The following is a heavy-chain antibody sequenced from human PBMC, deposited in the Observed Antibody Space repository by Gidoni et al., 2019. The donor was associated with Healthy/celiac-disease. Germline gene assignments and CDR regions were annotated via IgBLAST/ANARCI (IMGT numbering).Heavy chain of an antibody. D-gene: IGHD2-2*01. J-gene: IGHJ1*01. CDR1: GFTFDDYA. CDR2: ISWNSGSI. V-gene: IGHV3-9*01. CDR3: AKAAETKYCSSTSCYDAAEYFQH. Sequence: EVQLVESGGGLVQPGRSLRLSCAASGFTFDDYAMHCVRQAPGKGLGWVSGISWNSGSIGYADSVKGRFTISRDNAKNSLYLQVNSLRAEDTALYYCAKAAETKYCSSTSCYDAAEYFQHWGQGTLVTVSS.